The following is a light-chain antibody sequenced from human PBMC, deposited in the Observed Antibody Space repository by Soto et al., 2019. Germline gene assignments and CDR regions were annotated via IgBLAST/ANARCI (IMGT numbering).Light chain of an antibody. CDR2: AAY. CDR3: QHYNSYSEA. J-gene: IGKJ1*01. CDR1: QSVTSTY. V-gene: IGKV3-20*01. Sequence: EIVLTQSPDTLSLSPGERATLSCRASQSVTSTYLAWYQQRPGQSPRLLIFAAYSRAAGVPDRFSGSGSGTEFTLTISSLQPDDFATYYCQHYNSYSEAFGQGTKVDIK.